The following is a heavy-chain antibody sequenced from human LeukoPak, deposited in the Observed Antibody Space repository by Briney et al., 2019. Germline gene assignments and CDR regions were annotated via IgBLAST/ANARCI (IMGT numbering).Heavy chain of an antibody. CDR1: GFTFDDYA. V-gene: IGHV3-9*01. Sequence: PGGSLRLSCAASGFTFDDYAMHWVRQAPGKGLEWVSGISWNSGSIGYADSVKGRCTISRDNAKNSLYLQMNSLRAEDTALYYCAKGPEYFDYWGQGTLVSVSS. CDR2: ISWNSGSI. J-gene: IGHJ4*02. CDR3: AKGPEYFDY.